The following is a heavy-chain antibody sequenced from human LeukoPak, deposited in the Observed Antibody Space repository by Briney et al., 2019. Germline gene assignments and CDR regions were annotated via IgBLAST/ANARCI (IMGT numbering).Heavy chain of an antibody. CDR1: GGTFSSYT. Sequence: SVKVSCKASGGTFSSYTISWVRQAAGQGLEWMGRIIPILGIANYAQKFQGRVTITADKSTSTAYMELSSLRSEDTAVYYCARSYCSSTSCYSDYWGQGTLVTVSS. CDR3: ARSYCSSTSCYSDY. D-gene: IGHD2-2*01. J-gene: IGHJ4*02. V-gene: IGHV1-69*02. CDR2: IIPILGIA.